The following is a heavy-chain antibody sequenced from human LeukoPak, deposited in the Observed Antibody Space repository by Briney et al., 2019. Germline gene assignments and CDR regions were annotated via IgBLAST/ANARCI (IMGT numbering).Heavy chain of an antibody. CDR3: ARDPFPGQWLVLGYFDY. CDR2: IIPIFGTA. J-gene: IGHJ4*02. Sequence: GASVKVSCKASGGTFGSYAISWVRQAPGQGLEWMGRIIPIFGTANYAQKFQGRVTITTDESTSTAYMELSSLRSEDTAVYYCARDPFPGQWLVLGYFDYWGQGTLVTVSS. V-gene: IGHV1-69*05. CDR1: GGTFGSYA. D-gene: IGHD6-19*01.